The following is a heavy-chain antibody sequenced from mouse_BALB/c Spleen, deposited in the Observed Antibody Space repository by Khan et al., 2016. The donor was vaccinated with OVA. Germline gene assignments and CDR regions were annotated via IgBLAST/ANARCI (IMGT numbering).Heavy chain of an antibody. Sequence: EVQLQESGPELVKPGASVKMSCKASGYTFTSYVMHWVKQKPGLGLEWIGYIYPFNDDTKYNENFKGKATMTSDKSSSTAYMELSSLTSEDSAVYYATPVGTCSAWFAYWGQGTMLTVSA. CDR2: IYPFNDDT. V-gene: IGHV1S136*01. D-gene: IGHD1-1*01. J-gene: IGHJ3*01. CDR1: GYTFTSYV. CDR3: TPVGTCSAWFAY.